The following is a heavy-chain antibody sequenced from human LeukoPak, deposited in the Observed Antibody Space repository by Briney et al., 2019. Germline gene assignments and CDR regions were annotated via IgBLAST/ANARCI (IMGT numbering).Heavy chain of an antibody. Sequence: GSLRLSCAASGFTFSSYAMSWIRQPPGKGLEWIGEINHSGSTNYNPSLKSRVTISVDTSKNQFSLKLSSVTAADTAVYYCARDRITYYYDSSAWFDPWGQGTLVTVSS. J-gene: IGHJ5*02. D-gene: IGHD3-22*01. V-gene: IGHV4-34*01. CDR1: GFTFSSYA. CDR2: INHSGST. CDR3: ARDRITYYYDSSAWFDP.